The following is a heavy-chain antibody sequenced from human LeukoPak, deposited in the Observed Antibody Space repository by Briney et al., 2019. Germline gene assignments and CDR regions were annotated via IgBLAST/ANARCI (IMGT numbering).Heavy chain of an antibody. CDR1: GGSISSGSYY. D-gene: IGHD2-15*01. CDR3: ARFYCSGGSCYGGWPDY. CDR2: IYTSGST. J-gene: IGHJ4*02. Sequence: PSQTLSLTCTVSGGSISSGSYYWSWIRQPAGKGLEWIGRIYTSGSTNYNPSLKSRVTISVDTSKNQFSLKLSSVTAADTAVYYCARFYCSGGSCYGGWPDYWGQGTLVTVSS. V-gene: IGHV4-61*02.